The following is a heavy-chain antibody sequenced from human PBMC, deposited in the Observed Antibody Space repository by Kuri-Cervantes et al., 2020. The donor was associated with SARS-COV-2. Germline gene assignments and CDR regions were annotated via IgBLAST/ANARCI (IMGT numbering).Heavy chain of an antibody. J-gene: IGHJ4*02. D-gene: IGHD3-22*01. CDR2: IGTAGDT. CDR3: AKQSSYYYDSSGYYLLGY. V-gene: IGHV3-13*01. CDR1: GFTFSSYD. Sequence: GGSLRLSCAASGFTFSSYDMHWVRQATGKGLEWVSAIGTAGDTYYPGSVKGRFTISRENAKNSLYLQMNSLRAEDTAVYYCAKQSSYYYDSSGYYLLGYWGQGTLVTVSS.